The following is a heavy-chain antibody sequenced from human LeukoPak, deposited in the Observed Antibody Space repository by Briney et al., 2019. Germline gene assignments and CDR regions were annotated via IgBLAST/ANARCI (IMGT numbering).Heavy chain of an antibody. D-gene: IGHD3-10*01. Sequence: GGSLRLSCAASGFNFSAYNMNWIRQAPGKGLEWVANIRQDGTEKYYVDSVKGRFTISKDNAKNSLYLQMNSLRAEDTAVYYCARANYGPDYWGQGTLVTVSS. CDR3: ARANYGPDY. CDR1: GFNFSAYN. J-gene: IGHJ4*02. CDR2: IRQDGTEK. V-gene: IGHV3-7*01.